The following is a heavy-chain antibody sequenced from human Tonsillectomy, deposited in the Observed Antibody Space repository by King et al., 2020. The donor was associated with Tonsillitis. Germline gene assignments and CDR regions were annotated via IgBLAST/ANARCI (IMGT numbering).Heavy chain of an antibody. J-gene: IGHJ6*03. CDR2: INHSGST. D-gene: IGHD2-15*01. Sequence: VQLQQWGTGLLKPSETLSLTCAVYGGSFSGYYWSWIRQPPGKGLEWIGEINHSGSTNYNPSLKSRVTISVDTSKNQFSLKLSSVTAADTAVYYCARGYCSGGSCYNPYYYYYYMDVWGKGTTVTVSS. CDR3: ARGYCSGGSCYNPYYYYYYMDV. CDR1: GGSFSGYY. V-gene: IGHV4-34*01.